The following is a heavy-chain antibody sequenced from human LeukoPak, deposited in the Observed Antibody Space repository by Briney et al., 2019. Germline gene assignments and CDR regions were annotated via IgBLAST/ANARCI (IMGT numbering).Heavy chain of an antibody. CDR2: IYYSGST. D-gene: IGHD6-13*01. CDR1: GGSISSYY. J-gene: IGHJ4*02. V-gene: IGHV4-59*01. Sequence: SETLSLTCTVSGGSISSYYWSWIRQPPGKGLEWIGYIYYSGSTNYNPSLKSRVTISVDTSKNQFSLKLSSVTAADTAVYYCARVDYSSSWYYFDSWGQGTLVTVSS. CDR3: ARVDYSSSWYYFDS.